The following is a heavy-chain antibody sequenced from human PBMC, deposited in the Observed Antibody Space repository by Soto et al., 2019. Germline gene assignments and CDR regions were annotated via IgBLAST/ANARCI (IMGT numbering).Heavy chain of an antibody. CDR2: INHSGST. Sequence: SETLSLTCAVYGGSFSGYYWCWIRQPPGKGLEWIGEINHSGSTNYNPSLKSRVTISVDTSKNQFSLKLSSVTAADTAVYYCARGRYATMVRGVIRPYYLDVWGKGTTVTVSS. CDR1: GGSFSGYY. J-gene: IGHJ6*03. D-gene: IGHD3-10*01. V-gene: IGHV4-34*01. CDR3: ARGRYATMVRGVIRPYYLDV.